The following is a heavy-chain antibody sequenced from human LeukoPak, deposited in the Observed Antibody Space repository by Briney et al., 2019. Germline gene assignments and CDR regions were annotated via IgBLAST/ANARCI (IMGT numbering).Heavy chain of an antibody. CDR2: INPSGGST. J-gene: IGHJ4*02. V-gene: IGHV1-46*01. Sequence: ASVKVSCKASGYTFTTNYIHWVRQAPGQGLEWIGIINPSGGSTSYAQSFQGRVTMTEDTSTDTAYMELSSLRSEDTAVYYCATGSKWELLFDYWGQGTLAAVPS. CDR3: ATGSKWELLFDY. D-gene: IGHD1-26*01. CDR1: GYTFTTNY.